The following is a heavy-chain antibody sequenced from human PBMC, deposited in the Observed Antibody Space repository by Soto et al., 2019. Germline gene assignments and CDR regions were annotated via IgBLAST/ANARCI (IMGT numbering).Heavy chain of an antibody. Sequence: SETLSLTCTVSGYSITSGFYWCWVRQSPGKGLEWIGSISYSAKTFYNPSLASRFSIAVDTSKNHFSLRLTSVTAADTALYYCTRGAGAPWVRFDSWGLGTLVTVSS. CDR3: TRGAGAPWVRFDS. J-gene: IGHJ4*02. CDR2: ISYSAKT. CDR1: GYSITSGFY. D-gene: IGHD3-22*01. V-gene: IGHV4-38-2*02.